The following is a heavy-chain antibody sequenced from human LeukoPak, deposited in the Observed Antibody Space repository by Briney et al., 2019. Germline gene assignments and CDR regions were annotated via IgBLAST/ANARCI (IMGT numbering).Heavy chain of an antibody. V-gene: IGHV3-23*05. Sequence: PGGSLRLSCAASGFTFCNYAITWVRQAPGRGLEWVSTNYSGGDSHYADSVKGRFTISRDNSKNTLYVQMNSLRAEDTAVYYCAKAGHYGSGSFYSYFDSWGQGTLVTVSS. J-gene: IGHJ4*02. CDR1: GFTFCNYA. CDR3: AKAGHYGSGSFYSYFDS. D-gene: IGHD3-10*01. CDR2: NYSGGDS.